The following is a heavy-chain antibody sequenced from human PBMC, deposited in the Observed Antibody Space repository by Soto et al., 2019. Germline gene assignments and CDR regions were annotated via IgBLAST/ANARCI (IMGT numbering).Heavy chain of an antibody. CDR3: TTDLYDYVWGSYRYYFDY. J-gene: IGHJ4*02. D-gene: IGHD3-16*02. CDR2: IKSKTDGVTT. V-gene: IGHV3-15*01. Sequence: GGSLRLSCAASGFTFSNAWMSWVRQAPGKGLEWVGRIKSKTDGVTTDYAAPVKGRFTISRDDSKNTLYLQMNSLKTEDTAVYYCTTDLYDYVWGSYRYYFDYWGQGTLVTVSS. CDR1: GFTFSNAW.